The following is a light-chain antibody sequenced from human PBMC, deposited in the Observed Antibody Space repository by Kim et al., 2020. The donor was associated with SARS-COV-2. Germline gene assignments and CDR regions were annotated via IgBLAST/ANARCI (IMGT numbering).Light chain of an antibody. CDR3: QVWDNSTDHWV. J-gene: IGLJ3*02. CDR1: NFGSKI. CDR2: YDR. Sequence: APGGTGRMACGGDNFGSKIVHWYQQRPGQAPVLVIYYDRERPSRIPERISGSKSGNTATLTISRVEAGDEADYYCQVWDNSTDHWVFGGGTQLTVL. V-gene: IGLV3-21*04.